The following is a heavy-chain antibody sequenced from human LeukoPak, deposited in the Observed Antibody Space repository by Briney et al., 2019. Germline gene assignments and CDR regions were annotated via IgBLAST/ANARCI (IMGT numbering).Heavy chain of an antibody. D-gene: IGHD2-15*01. V-gene: IGHV1-3*01. CDR3: ARDHSSSLGIAY. J-gene: IGHJ4*02. Sequence: ASVKVSCKASGYTFTSYAMHWVRQAPGQRLEWMGWINAGNGNTKYSQKFQGRVTITRDTSASTAYMELSSLRSEDTAVYYCARDHSSSLGIAYWGQGTLVTVSS. CDR1: GYTFTSYA. CDR2: INAGNGNT.